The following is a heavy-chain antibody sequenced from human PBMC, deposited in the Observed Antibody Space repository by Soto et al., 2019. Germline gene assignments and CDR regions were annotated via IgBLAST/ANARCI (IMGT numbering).Heavy chain of an antibody. Sequence: EVQLLESGGGWVQPGGSLRLSCAASGFTFSSYAMNWVRQAPGKGLEWVSVISGSGGSTYYADSVKGRFSISRDSSKNTLYLQMNSLRAEDTAVYYCAKRGSGSYFDYWGQGNLVTVSS. CDR2: ISGSGGST. V-gene: IGHV3-23*01. CDR1: GFTFSSYA. D-gene: IGHD1-26*01. CDR3: AKRGSGSYFDY. J-gene: IGHJ4*02.